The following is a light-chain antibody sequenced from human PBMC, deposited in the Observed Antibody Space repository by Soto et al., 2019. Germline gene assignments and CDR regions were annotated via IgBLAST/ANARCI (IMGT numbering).Light chain of an antibody. V-gene: IGKV1-5*01. CDR3: QQCYAYLWT. CDR2: DAT. CDR1: QSVNRW. Sequence: DIQLTQSPPIVSASLGDRVSITCRAAQSVNRWVAWYQVKSGQVPKLLIYDATKLKAGVPSRFSGSGAGAEFTLTISNLQPDDFGTYYCQQCYAYLWTFGRGT. J-gene: IGKJ1*01.